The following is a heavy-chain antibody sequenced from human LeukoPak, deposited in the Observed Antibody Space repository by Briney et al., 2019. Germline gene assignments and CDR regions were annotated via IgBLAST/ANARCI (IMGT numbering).Heavy chain of an antibody. J-gene: IGHJ3*02. V-gene: IGHV4-38-2*02. CDR1: GYSISSGYY. D-gene: IGHD3-3*01. Sequence: SETLSLTCTVSGYSISSGYYWGWIRQPPGKGLEWIGSIYHSGSTYYNPSLKSRVTISVDTSKNQFSLKLSSVAAADTAVYYCAREGKLRFLEWLLKMDAFDIWGQGTMVTVSS. CDR2: IYHSGST. CDR3: AREGKLRFLEWLLKMDAFDI.